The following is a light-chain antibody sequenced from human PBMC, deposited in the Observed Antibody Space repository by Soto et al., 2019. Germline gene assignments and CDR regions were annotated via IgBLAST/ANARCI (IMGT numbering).Light chain of an antibody. CDR1: QGIRND. V-gene: IGKV1-6*01. CDR3: LQDHNYPWT. J-gene: IGKJ1*01. Sequence: ITRSPSYLYASVGDRVTITCRASQGIRNDLGWFQQKPGKAPNLLIYAASSLQSGVPSRFSGSGSGTDFSLTISSLQPEDFATYYCLQDHNYPWTFGQGTKLYI. CDR2: AAS.